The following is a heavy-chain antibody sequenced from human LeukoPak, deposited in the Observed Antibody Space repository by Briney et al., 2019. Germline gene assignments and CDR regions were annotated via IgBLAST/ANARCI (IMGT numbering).Heavy chain of an antibody. V-gene: IGHV3-30-3*01. CDR1: GFTFSSYA. CDR3: AKDRVGIVVVPAAIDY. J-gene: IGHJ4*02. Sequence: GGSLRLSCAASGFTFSSYAMHWVRQAPGKGLEWVALISYDGTNENYADSVKGRFTISRDNSKNTLYLQMNSLRAEDTAVYYCAKDRVGIVVVPAAIDYWGQGTLVTVSS. D-gene: IGHD2-2*01. CDR2: ISYDGTNE.